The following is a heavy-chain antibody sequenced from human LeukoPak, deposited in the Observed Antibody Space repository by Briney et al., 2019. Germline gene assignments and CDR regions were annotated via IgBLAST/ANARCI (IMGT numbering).Heavy chain of an antibody. V-gene: IGHV3-23*01. CDR1: GFTFSSYA. D-gene: IGHD6-19*01. J-gene: IGHJ4*02. CDR3: AKDERYSSGWYPYYFDY. Sequence: GGSLRLSCAASGFTFSSYAMSWVRQAPGKGLEWVSAISGSGGSTYYADSVKGRFTIPRDNSKNTLYLQMNSLRAEDTAVYYCAKDERYSSGWYPYYFDYWGQGTLVTVSS. CDR2: ISGSGGST.